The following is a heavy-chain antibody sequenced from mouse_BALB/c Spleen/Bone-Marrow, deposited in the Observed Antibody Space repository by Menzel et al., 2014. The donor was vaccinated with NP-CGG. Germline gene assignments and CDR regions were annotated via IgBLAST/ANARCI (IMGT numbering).Heavy chain of an antibody. D-gene: IGHD2-4*01. Sequence: VQLQQSGPELVKPGASVKISCKASGYSFTGYFMNWMKQSHGKGLEWIGRINPYNGDPFYNQKFKGKATLTVDKSSSTAHMELLSLTSEDSAVYYCGRGNYDYDSWFGYWGQGTLVTVSA. CDR3: GRGNYDYDSWFGY. CDR2: INPYNGDP. V-gene: IGHV1-37*01. CDR1: GYSFTGYF. J-gene: IGHJ3*01.